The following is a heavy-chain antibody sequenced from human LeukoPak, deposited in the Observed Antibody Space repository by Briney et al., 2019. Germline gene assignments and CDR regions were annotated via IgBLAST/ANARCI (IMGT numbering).Heavy chain of an antibody. V-gene: IGHV1-18*01. Sequence: ASVKVSCKASGYTFTSYGISWVRQAPGQGLEWMGWISAYNGNTNYAQKIQGRVTMTTDTSTSTAYMELRSLRSDDTAVYYCARALWELPALDIWGQGTMVTVSS. CDR3: ARALWELPALDI. D-gene: IGHD1-26*01. CDR1: GYTFTSYG. CDR2: ISAYNGNT. J-gene: IGHJ3*02.